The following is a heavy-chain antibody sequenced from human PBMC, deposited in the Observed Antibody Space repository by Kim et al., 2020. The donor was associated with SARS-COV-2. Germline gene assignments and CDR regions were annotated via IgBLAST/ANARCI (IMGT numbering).Heavy chain of an antibody. J-gene: IGHJ4*02. CDR3: AKDRCSSTSCLFDY. V-gene: IGHV3-23*03. D-gene: IGHD2-2*01. Sequence: ANAVKGRFTISRDNAKNTLYLQMNSLRAEDTAVYYCAKDRCSSTSCLFDYWGQGTLVTVSS.